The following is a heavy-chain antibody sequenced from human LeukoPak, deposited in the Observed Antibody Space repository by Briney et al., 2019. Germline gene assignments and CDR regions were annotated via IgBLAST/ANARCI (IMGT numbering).Heavy chain of an antibody. J-gene: IGHJ5*02. CDR3: AGGLGSGSYFLSHWFDP. V-gene: IGHV4-30-4*01. Sequence: SETLPLTCTVSGGSISSGDHYWSWIRQSPGTGLEWIGYIYYSGSTYYNPSLKSRVTISVDTSKNQFSLKLTSVTAADTAVYYCAGGLGSGSYFLSHWFDPWGQGTLVTVSS. CDR2: IYYSGST. D-gene: IGHD1-26*01. CDR1: GGSISSGDHY.